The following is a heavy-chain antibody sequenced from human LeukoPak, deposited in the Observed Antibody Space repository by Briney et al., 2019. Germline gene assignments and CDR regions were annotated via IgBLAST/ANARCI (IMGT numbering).Heavy chain of an antibody. J-gene: IGHJ4*02. Sequence: PGGSLRLSCAASGFTFSSYAMNWVRQAPGKGLEWVGFIGIKAYGGTTEYAASVKGRFTISRDDSKSIAYLQMNSLKTEDTAVYYCTRAAYCTNGVCYRFDYWGQGTLVTVSS. CDR2: IGIKAYGGTT. CDR1: GFTFSSYA. V-gene: IGHV3-49*04. D-gene: IGHD2-8*01. CDR3: TRAAYCTNGVCYRFDY.